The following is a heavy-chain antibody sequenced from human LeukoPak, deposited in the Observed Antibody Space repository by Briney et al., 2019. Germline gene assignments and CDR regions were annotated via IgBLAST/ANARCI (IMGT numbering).Heavy chain of an antibody. D-gene: IGHD2-15*01. CDR1: GFTFSSYG. CDR3: AKARGVAATRISFDY. V-gene: IGHV3-30*18. Sequence: PGGSLRLSCAASGFTFSSYGMHWVCQAPGKGLEWVAVISYDGSNKYYADSVKGRFTISRDNSKNTLYLQMNSLRAEDTAVYYCAKARGVAATRISFDYWGQGTLVTVSS. J-gene: IGHJ4*02. CDR2: ISYDGSNK.